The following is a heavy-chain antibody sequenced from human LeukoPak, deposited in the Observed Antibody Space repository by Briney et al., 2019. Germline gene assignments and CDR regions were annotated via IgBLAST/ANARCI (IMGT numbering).Heavy chain of an antibody. J-gene: IGHJ3*02. V-gene: IGHV1-18*04. CDR2: INPYNGNT. D-gene: IGHD3-10*02. CDR3: ARHYVSSGSSAFDI. CDR1: GYTFTSNY. Sequence: APVKVSCKAFGYTFTSNYMHWVRQAPGQGLEWMGWINPYNGNTNFAQNLQGRVTMTTDTSTSTAYMDLRSLRSGDTAVYYCARHYVSSGSSAFDIWGQGTMVTVSS.